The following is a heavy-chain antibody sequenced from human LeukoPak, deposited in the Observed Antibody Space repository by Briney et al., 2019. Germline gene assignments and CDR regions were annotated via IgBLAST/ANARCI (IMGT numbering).Heavy chain of an antibody. Sequence: PGGSLRLSCAASGFTFSSYAMHWVRQAPGKGLDWVTVIASDGDDKHYADSVKGRFTVFRENSKNTLYLQMNSLRAEDTAVYYCAKDRQVGPAVYYFDAWGQGTLVTVSS. CDR2: IASDGDDK. J-gene: IGHJ4*02. V-gene: IGHV3-30*18. CDR1: GFTFSSYA. D-gene: IGHD3/OR15-3a*01. CDR3: AKDRQVGPAVYYFDA.